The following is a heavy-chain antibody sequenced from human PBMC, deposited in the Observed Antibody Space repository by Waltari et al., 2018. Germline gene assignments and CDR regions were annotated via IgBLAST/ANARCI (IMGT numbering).Heavy chain of an antibody. V-gene: IGHV3-74*03. CDR1: GFTFSSFW. Sequence: EEQLVESGGGLVQPGDSLRLSCAASGFTFSSFWMNWVRQAPGKGPLVVSRISSDASDTTYADSGKGRFTISRDNARNTLYLQMNRLRAEDTAVYFCARVSRRTYRSPVPGRHYYYGMDVWGQGTTVTVSS. D-gene: IGHD1-1*01. CDR3: ARVSRRTYRSPVPGRHYYYGMDV. CDR2: ISSDASDT. J-gene: IGHJ6*02.